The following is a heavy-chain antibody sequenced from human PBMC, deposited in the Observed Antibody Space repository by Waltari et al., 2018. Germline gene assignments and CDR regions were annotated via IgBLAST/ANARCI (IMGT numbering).Heavy chain of an antibody. CDR3: AKDYGPAYCSSTTCKGADFDY. CDR1: GFTFSNYG. CDR2: IRYDGSNE. D-gene: IGHD2-2*01. V-gene: IGHV3-30*02. Sequence: QVQLVESGGGVVQPGGSLRLSCAASGFTFSNYGMHWVRQAPGKGLEGVACIRYDGSNEYYADSVKGRFTVSRDNSKNTLYLQMNSLRAEDTAVYYCAKDYGPAYCSSTTCKGADFDYWGQGTLVTVSS. J-gene: IGHJ4*02.